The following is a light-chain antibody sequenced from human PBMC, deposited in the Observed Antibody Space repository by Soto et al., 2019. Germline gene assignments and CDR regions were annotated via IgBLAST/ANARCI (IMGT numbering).Light chain of an antibody. CDR2: GAS. CDR3: QQYGFSLRT. V-gene: IGKV3-20*01. J-gene: IGKJ1*01. Sequence: EIVLTQSPGTLSLSPGERATLSCRASQSVRGNYLAWYQQKPGQAPRLLISGASSRASGIPDRFSGSGSGTDFTLIISRLEPEDFAVYYCQQYGFSLRTFGQGSKVEI. CDR1: QSVRGNY.